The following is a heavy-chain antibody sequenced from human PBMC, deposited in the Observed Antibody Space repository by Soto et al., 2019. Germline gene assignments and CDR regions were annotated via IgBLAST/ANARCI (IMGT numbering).Heavy chain of an antibody. D-gene: IGHD5-18*01. J-gene: IGHJ4*02. CDR1: GYTFTSYG. CDR3: ARDVGYGLIDY. Sequence: QVQLVQSGAEVKKPGASVKVSCKASGYTFTSYGISWVRQAPGQGLEWMGWINAYNGNTNYAQKLQGRVTMTTDTATGTAYMELRSLRSGDTAGYYCARDVGYGLIDYWGQGTLVTVSS. V-gene: IGHV1-18*01. CDR2: INAYNGNT.